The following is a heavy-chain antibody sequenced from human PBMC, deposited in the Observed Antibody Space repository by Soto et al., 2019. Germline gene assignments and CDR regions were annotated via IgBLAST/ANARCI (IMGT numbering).Heavy chain of an antibody. V-gene: IGHV3-23*01. CDR2: ISGSGGST. D-gene: IGHD6-13*01. CDR1: GFTFNNYA. CDR3: AKGALGSSSWYDFDY. J-gene: IGHJ4*02. Sequence: EVQLLESGGGLVQPGGSLRLSCAASGFTFNNYAMNWVRQAPGKGLEWVSSISGSGGSTYYADSVKGRFTISRDNSKNTLYLQMNSLRAEGPAVYYCAKGALGSSSWYDFDYWGQGTLVTVSS.